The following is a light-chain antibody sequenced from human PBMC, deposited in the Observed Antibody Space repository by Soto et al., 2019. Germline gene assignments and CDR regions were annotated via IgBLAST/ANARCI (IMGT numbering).Light chain of an antibody. Sequence: QSVLTQPPSVXXAXXXXXXISCTGSSSNIGAGYDVHWYQQLPGTAPKLLIYGNSNRPSGVPDRFSGSKSGTSASLAITGLQAEDEADYYCQSYDSSLSGYVFGTGTKLTVL. CDR2: GNS. J-gene: IGLJ1*01. V-gene: IGLV1-40*01. CDR1: SSNIGAGYD. CDR3: QSYDSSLSGYV.